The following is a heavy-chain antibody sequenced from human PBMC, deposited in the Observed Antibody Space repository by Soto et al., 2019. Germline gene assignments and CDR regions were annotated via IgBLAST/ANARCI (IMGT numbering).Heavy chain of an antibody. CDR1: GYTLTSYG. D-gene: IGHD1-7*01. CDR3: ARDRGYNWNYGSFH. J-gene: IGHJ4*02. Sequence: QVQLVQSGSEVKKPGASVKVSCKASGYTLTSYGISWVRQAPGHGLEGRVWISAYNGNTNDAQKLQGRVTMTTDTSTSTAYMELSSLRTDATAVYDCARDRGYNWNYGSFHWGQGTMVPVST. CDR2: ISAYNGNT. V-gene: IGHV1-18*01.